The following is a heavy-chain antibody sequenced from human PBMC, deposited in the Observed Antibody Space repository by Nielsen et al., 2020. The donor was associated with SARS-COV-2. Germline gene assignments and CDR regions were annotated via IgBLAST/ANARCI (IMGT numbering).Heavy chain of an antibody. CDR3: ARVGIVPGESQYDYVWGSYRSVSRRTLGQFDY. J-gene: IGHJ4*02. CDR2: INAGNGNT. CDR1: GYTFTSYA. D-gene: IGHD3-16*02. Sequence: ASVKVSCKASGYTFTSYAMHWVRQAPGQRLEWMGWINAGNGNTKYSQKFQGRVTITRDTSASTAYMELSSLRSEDTAVYYCARVGIVPGESQYDYVWGSYRSVSRRTLGQFDYWGQGTLVTVSS. V-gene: IGHV1-3*01.